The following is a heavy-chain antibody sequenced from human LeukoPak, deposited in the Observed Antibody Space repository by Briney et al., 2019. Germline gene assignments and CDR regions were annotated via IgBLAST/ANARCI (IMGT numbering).Heavy chain of an antibody. Sequence: GGSLRLSCEASGFTFRSYAMSWVRQSPGKGLEWVSAITNSGDNTYYPDSVKGRFTISRDNSRNTLYLQMNSLRAEDTAVYYCARYITMIVVVRENAFDIWGQGTMVTVSS. J-gene: IGHJ3*02. CDR2: ITNSGDNT. CDR3: ARYITMIVVVRENAFDI. CDR1: GFTFRSYA. D-gene: IGHD3-22*01. V-gene: IGHV3-23*01.